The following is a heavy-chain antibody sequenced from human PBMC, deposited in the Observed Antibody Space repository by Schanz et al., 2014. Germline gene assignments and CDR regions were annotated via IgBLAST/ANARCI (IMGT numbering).Heavy chain of an antibody. CDR2: VYMSAAST. CDR3: ARSPRMDV. Sequence: EVQLVESGGGLVQPGGSLRLSCAASGFTFSGYWMSWVRQAPGEGLVWVSTVYMSAASTRYADSVKGRFIISRDSSKNTLFLQMNSLKTEDTAVYYCARSPRMDVWGQGTMVTVSS. CDR1: GFTFSGYW. J-gene: IGHJ6*02. V-gene: IGHV3-23*04.